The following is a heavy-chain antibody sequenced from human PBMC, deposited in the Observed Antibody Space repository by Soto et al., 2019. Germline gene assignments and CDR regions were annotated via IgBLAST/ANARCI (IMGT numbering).Heavy chain of an antibody. Sequence: PSETLSLTCTVCGGSISSGDYYWSWIRQPPGKGLEWIGYIYYSGSTYYNPSLKSRVTISVDTSKNQFSLKLSSVTAADTAVYYCARAKYYYDSSGYSHYYGMDVWGQGTTVTVSS. D-gene: IGHD3-22*01. CDR3: ARAKYYYDSSGYSHYYGMDV. CDR1: GGSISSGDYY. CDR2: IYYSGST. V-gene: IGHV4-30-4*01. J-gene: IGHJ6*02.